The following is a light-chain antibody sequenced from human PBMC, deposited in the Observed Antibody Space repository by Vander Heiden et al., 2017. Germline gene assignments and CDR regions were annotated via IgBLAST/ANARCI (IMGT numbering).Light chain of an antibody. CDR2: YRSDSDK. CDR3: MIRHSSAWV. Sequence: QAVLTQPPSLLASPGASASFTCTLRSGINVGTYRIYWYQQKPGSPPQFLLKYRSDSDKQQGSGVPSRFSGSKDASANAGILLISGLQSEDEADYYCMIRHSSAWVFGGGTKLTVL. J-gene: IGLJ3*02. CDR1: SGINVGTYR. V-gene: IGLV5-45*01.